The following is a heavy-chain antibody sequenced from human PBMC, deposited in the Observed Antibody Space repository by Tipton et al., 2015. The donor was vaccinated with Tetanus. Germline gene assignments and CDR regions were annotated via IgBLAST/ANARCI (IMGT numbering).Heavy chain of an antibody. V-gene: IGHV3-48*02. Sequence: SLRLSCAASRFTFSSYSMNWVRQAPGKGLEWVSYISSSSSTIYYADSVKGRFTISRDNAKNSLYLQMNSLRDEDTAVYYCARENGGWDDYYYYGMDVWGQGTTVTVSS. CDR3: ARENGGWDDYYYYGMDV. CDR1: RFTFSSYS. D-gene: IGHD6-19*01. J-gene: IGHJ6*02. CDR2: ISSSSSTI.